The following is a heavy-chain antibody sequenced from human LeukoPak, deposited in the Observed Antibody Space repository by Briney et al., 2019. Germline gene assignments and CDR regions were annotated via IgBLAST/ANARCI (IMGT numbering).Heavy chain of an antibody. D-gene: IGHD4-17*01. CDR3: ASLRHDYGDEYYFDN. CDR1: GGSISSSSYY. V-gene: IGHV4-39*07. J-gene: IGHJ4*02. CDR2: IYYSGST. Sequence: PSETLSLTCTVSGGSISSSSYYWGWIRQPPGKGLEWIGSIYYSGSTYYNPSLKSRVTISVDTSKNQFSLKLSSVTAADTAVYYCASLRHDYGDEYYFDNWGQGTLVTVSS.